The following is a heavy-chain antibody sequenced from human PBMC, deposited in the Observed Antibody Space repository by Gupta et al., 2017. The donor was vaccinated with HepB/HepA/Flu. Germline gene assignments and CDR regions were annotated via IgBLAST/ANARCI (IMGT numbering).Heavy chain of an antibody. V-gene: IGHV4-39*01. J-gene: IGHJ6*04. CDR2: AYYNGDT. CDR3: CAWMREYDFSFTAWGAAAKKDV. D-gene: IGHD3-3*01. CDR1: GDSITSRSLY. Sequence: QPQLPASGPGLLNPSETLSLTCTVSGDSITSRSLYWGWVRQPPGKGLEWIGTAYYNGDTYYKPSLKSRVTISVDTSENQFSLRLTSVTAADTAMYYCCAWMREYDFSFTAWGAAAKKDVWGKGTTVIVSS.